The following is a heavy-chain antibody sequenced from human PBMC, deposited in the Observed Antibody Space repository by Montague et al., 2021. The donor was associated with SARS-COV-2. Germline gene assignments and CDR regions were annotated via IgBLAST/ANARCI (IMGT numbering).Heavy chain of an antibody. J-gene: IGHJ4*02. CDR2: VSHDANNN. V-gene: IGHV3-30*18. CDR3: AKVARSDPVFAVFTPPGY. Sequence: SLILSCAASGFSFSNYDMHWVRQAPGKGLEWVAVVSHDANNNYYADSVKGRFTISRDNSKNTLYLHMSSLRPEDTAVYYCAKVARSDPVFAVFTPPGYWGQGTLVTVSS. D-gene: IGHD3-3*01. CDR1: GFSFSNYD.